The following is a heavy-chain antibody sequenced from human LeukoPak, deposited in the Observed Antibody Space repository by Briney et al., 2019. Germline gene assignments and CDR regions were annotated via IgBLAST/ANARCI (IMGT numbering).Heavy chain of an antibody. CDR2: ISGSGDST. CDR3: AKGPLPAAMSLVDV. D-gene: IGHD2-2*01. CDR1: GFSFSSYA. Sequence: AGGSLRLSCAASGFSFSSYAMSWVRQAPGKGLEWVSTISGSGDSTYYADSVKGRFTISRDNSKNTLYLQMNSLRAEDTAVYYCAKGPLPAAMSLVDVWGKGTTVTVSS. J-gene: IGHJ6*04. V-gene: IGHV3-23*01.